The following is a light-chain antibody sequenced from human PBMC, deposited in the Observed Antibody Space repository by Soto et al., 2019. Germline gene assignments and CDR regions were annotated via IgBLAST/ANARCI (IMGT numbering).Light chain of an antibody. CDR2: AAS. CDR3: QQYGSSLFT. CDR1: QSVSSSY. V-gene: IGKV3-20*01. J-gene: IGKJ3*01. Sequence: EIVLTQSPGTLSLSPGERATLSCRSSQSVSSSYLAWYQQKPGQAPRLLVYAASSRDTGIPDRFSGSGSETDFTLTISRLEPEDFAVYYCQQYGSSLFTFGPGTKVDTK.